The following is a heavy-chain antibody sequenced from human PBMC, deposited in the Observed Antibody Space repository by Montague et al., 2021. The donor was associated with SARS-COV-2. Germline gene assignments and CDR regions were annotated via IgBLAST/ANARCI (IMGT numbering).Heavy chain of an antibody. CDR3: ASFTMVRGAPGYGMDV. D-gene: IGHD3-10*01. CDR2: ISTRSTYT. Sequence: SLRLSCAASGFTFSDCYMTWIRQAPGKGLEWLSYISTRSTYTNYADSVKGGFTISRDDAKNSLYLQMNSLRAEDTAVYYCASFTMVRGAPGYGMDVWGQGTTVTVSS. CDR1: GFTFSDCY. V-gene: IGHV3-11*03. J-gene: IGHJ6*02.